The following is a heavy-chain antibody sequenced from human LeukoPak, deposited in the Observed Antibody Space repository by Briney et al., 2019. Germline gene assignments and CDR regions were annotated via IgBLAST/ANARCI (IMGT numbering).Heavy chain of an antibody. D-gene: IGHD5-24*01. J-gene: IGHJ4*02. Sequence: PGGSLRLSCTASGFPFSNYWMTWVRQAPGKGLEWVANIKQDGSEQYYVDSVKGRFTISRDNAKNSLYLQMSSLRAEDTAVYLCAKRSDDYNYFDYWGQGTLVTVSS. V-gene: IGHV3-7*01. CDR3: AKRSDDYNYFDY. CDR2: IKQDGSEQ. CDR1: GFPFSNYW.